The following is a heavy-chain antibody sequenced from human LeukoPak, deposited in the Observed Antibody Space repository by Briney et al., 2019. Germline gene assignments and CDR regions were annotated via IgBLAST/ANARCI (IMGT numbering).Heavy chain of an antibody. V-gene: IGHV3-23*01. Sequence: PGGSLRLSCAASGFTFSSYAMSWVRQAPGKGLEWVSAISGSGGSTYYADSVKGRFTISRDNSKNTLYLQMNSLRAEDTAVYYCAKRKPTNYDFWSGYWFDYWGQGTLVTVSS. CDR2: ISGSGGST. J-gene: IGHJ4*02. D-gene: IGHD3-3*01. CDR1: GFTFSSYA. CDR3: AKRKPTNYDFWSGYWFDY.